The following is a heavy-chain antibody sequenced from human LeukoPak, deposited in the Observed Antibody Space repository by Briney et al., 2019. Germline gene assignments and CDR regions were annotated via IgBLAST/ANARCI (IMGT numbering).Heavy chain of an antibody. CDR3: ARNPYGGNSDAFDI. CDR1: GGTFSSYA. Sequence: SVKVSCKASGGTFSSYAISWVRQAPGQGLEWMGGIIPIFGTANYAQKFQGRVTITTDESTSTAYMELSSLRSEDTAVYYCARNPYGGNSDAFDIWGQGTMVTVSS. J-gene: IGHJ3*02. D-gene: IGHD4-23*01. CDR2: IIPIFGTA. V-gene: IGHV1-69*05.